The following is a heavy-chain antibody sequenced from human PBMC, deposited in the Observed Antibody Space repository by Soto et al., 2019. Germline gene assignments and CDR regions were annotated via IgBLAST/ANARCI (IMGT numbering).Heavy chain of an antibody. D-gene: IGHD2-2*02. CDR3: ARQVVVPAAIPAGWFDP. V-gene: IGHV4-39*01. Sequence: QLQLQESGPGLVKPSETLSLTCTVSGGSISSSSYYWGWIRQPPGKGLEWIGSSYYSGSTYYNPSLKSRGTISVDTSKNQFSLKLSSVTAADTAVYYCARQVVVPAAIPAGWFDPWGQGTLVTVSS. CDR1: GGSISSSSYY. J-gene: IGHJ5*02. CDR2: SYYSGST.